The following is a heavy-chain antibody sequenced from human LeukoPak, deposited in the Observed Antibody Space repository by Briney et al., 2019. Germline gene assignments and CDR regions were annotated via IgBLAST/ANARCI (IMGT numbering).Heavy chain of an antibody. Sequence: PSETLSLTCTVSGGSISSYYWSWIRQPPGRGLEWVGYIYYSGSTSYNPSLKSRVIISVDTSKNQFFLKLSSVTAADTAVYYCARIGHEDYYFDYWGQGTLVTVSS. CDR2: IYYSGST. J-gene: IGHJ4*02. CDR3: ARIGHEDYYFDY. V-gene: IGHV4-59*01. CDR1: GGSISSYY.